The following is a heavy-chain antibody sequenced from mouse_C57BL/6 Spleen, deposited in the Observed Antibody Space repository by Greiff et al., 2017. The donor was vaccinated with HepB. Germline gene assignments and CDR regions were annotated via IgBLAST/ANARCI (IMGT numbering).Heavy chain of an antibody. CDR3: ARGGGYYGSSPWFAY. CDR1: GYTFTSYW. CDR2: IDPSDSYT. J-gene: IGHJ3*01. V-gene: IGHV1-69*01. Sequence: VQLQQSGAELVMPGASVKLSCKASGYTFTSYWMHWVKQRPGQGLEWIGEIDPSDSYTNYNQKFKGKSTLTVDKSSSTAYMQLSSLTSEDSAVYYCARGGGYYGSSPWFAYWGQGTLVTVSA. D-gene: IGHD1-1*01.